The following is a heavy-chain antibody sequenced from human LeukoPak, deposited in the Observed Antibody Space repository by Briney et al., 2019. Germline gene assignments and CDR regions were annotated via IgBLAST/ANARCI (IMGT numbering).Heavy chain of an antibody. CDR3: ARAEYSYGSTGQDFDY. V-gene: IGHV3-21*01. CDR1: GFTFGSYG. J-gene: IGHJ4*02. CDR2: ITRRSSYI. Sequence: GGTLRLSCAASGFTFGSYGMSWVRQAPGKGLEWVSSITRRSSYIYYADSVKGRFTISRDNAKNSLYLQMSSLRAEDTAVYYCARAEYSYGSTGQDFDYWGQGTLVTVSS. D-gene: IGHD5-18*01.